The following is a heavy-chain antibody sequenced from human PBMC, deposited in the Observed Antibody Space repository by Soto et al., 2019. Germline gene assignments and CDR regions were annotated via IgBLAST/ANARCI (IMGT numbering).Heavy chain of an antibody. CDR3: ARREIQGPIDY. CDR2: IYYSGTT. J-gene: IGHJ4*02. D-gene: IGHD1-26*01. V-gene: IGHV4-28*01. Sequence: QVQLQESSQGLVKPSDTLSLTCAVSGYSISSSNWWGWIRQPPGKGLEWIGYIYYSGTTYYNPSLKSRVTMSVDTSKNQCSLKLTSVTAVDTAVYYCARREIQGPIDYWGQGTLVTVSS. CDR1: GYSISSSNW.